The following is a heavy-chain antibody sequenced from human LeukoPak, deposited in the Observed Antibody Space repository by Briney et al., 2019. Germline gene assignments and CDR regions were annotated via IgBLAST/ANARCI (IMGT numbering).Heavy chain of an antibody. J-gene: IGHJ2*01. CDR3: ASSPPRHCCGGRCYSDYWYFDL. Sequence: SQTLSLTCTVSGGSISSGGYYWSRIRQHPGKGLETIGYIYYSRRTYYNPSLKCQVTISVDTSKHQFSLKLSSVTPADTAVYYCASSPPRHCCGGRCYSDYWYFDLWGRGTLVTVSS. CDR2: IYYSRRT. CDR1: GGSISSGGYY. V-gene: IGHV4-31*01. D-gene: IGHD2-15*01.